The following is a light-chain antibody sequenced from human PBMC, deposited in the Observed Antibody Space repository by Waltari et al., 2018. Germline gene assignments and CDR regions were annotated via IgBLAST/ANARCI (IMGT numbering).Light chain of an antibody. J-gene: IGLJ2*01. CDR1: SRRKYY. V-gene: IGLV3-19*01. CDR2: GNN. CDR3: NSRDISGDHQV. Sequence: SSELTQDPAVSVALGQTVRITCQGDSRRKYYASWYQQKPGQAPALVMYGNNNRPSGIPDRFSGSKSVTTASLNMTGAQAEDEADYYCNSRDISGDHQVFGGGTKLHVL.